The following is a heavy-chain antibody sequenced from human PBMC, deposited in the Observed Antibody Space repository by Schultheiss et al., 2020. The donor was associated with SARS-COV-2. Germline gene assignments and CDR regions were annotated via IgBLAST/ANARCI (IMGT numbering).Heavy chain of an antibody. Sequence: GGSLRLSCAASGFTFSSYAMSWVRQAPGKGLEWVAVISYDGSNKYYADSVKGRFTISRDNSKNTLYLQMNSLRAEDTAVYYCARDRGSGVPQGWFDPWGQGTLVTVSS. CDR2: ISYDGSNK. J-gene: IGHJ5*02. V-gene: IGHV3-30*03. D-gene: IGHD1-26*01. CDR1: GFTFSSYA. CDR3: ARDRGSGVPQGWFDP.